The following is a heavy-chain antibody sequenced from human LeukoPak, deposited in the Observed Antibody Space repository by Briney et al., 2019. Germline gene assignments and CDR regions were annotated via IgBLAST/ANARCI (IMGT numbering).Heavy chain of an antibody. D-gene: IGHD4-17*01. CDR3: ARETVTVRYGMDV. Sequence: ASVKVSCKASGYTFNSYGISWVRQAPGQGLEWMGWISAYNGNTNHAQKLQGRVTMTTDTSTSTAYMELRSLRSDDTAVYYCARETVTVRYGMDVWGQGTTVTVSS. CDR1: GYTFNSYG. V-gene: IGHV1-18*01. CDR2: ISAYNGNT. J-gene: IGHJ6*02.